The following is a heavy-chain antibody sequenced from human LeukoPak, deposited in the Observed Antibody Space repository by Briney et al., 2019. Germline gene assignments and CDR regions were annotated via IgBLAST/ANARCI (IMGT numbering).Heavy chain of an antibody. CDR2: IYYTGST. Sequence: SETLSLTCTVSGVSISSYYWSWVRQPPGKGLEWITYIYYTGSTDYKPSLKSRVTISIDTSKNQFSLKLSSVTAADTAVYYCARHDDYSRASDIWGQGTMVTVSS. CDR3: ARHDDYSRASDI. CDR1: GVSISSYY. J-gene: IGHJ3*02. V-gene: IGHV4-59*08. D-gene: IGHD4-11*01.